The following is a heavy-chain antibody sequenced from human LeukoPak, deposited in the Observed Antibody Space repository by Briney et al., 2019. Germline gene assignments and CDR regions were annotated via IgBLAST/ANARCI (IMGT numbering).Heavy chain of an antibody. D-gene: IGHD3-16*02. CDR2: ISSSSSYI. CDR1: GFTFSSYS. CDR3: AREGCDYVWGSYRDY. Sequence: PGGSLRLSCAASGFTFSSYSMNWVRQAPGKGLEWVSSISSSSSYIYYADSVKGRFTISRDNAKNSLYLQMNSLRAEDTAVYYCAREGCDYVWGSYRDYWGQGTLVTVSS. V-gene: IGHV3-21*01. J-gene: IGHJ4*02.